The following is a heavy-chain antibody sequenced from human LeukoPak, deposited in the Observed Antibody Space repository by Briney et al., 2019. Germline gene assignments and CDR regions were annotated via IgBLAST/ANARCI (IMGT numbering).Heavy chain of an antibody. J-gene: IGHJ4*02. CDR2: MNPNSGNT. CDR3: ARGEASSHNYYFDY. CDR1: GYTFTSYG. D-gene: IGHD1-20*01. Sequence: ASVKVSCKASGYTFTSYGISWVRQAPGQGLEWMGWMNPNSGNTGYAQKFQGRVTMTRNTSISTAYMELSSLRSEDSAVYYCARGEASSHNYYFDYWGQGTLVTVSS. V-gene: IGHV1-8*02.